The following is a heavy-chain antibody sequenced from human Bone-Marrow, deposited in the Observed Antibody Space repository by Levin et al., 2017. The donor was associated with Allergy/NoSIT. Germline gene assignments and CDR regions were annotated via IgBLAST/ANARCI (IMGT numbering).Heavy chain of an antibody. CDR2: IDVPGGT. CDR1: GFILSNYD. J-gene: IGHJ6*02. CDR3: ARERLGDHYRGLDV. V-gene: IGHV3-13*01. Sequence: PGGSLRLSCAASGFILSNYDMHWVRQGTGEGLEWVSAIDVPGGTYYAGSVKGRFTISRDNVKNSFYLQMNSLGAGDTAVYYCARERLGDHYRGLDVWGQGTTVTVSS. D-gene: IGHD3-10*01.